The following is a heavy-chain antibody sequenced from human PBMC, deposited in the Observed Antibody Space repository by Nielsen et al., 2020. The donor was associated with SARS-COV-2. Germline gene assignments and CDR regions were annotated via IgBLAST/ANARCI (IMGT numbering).Heavy chain of an antibody. CDR1: GYTFTGYG. J-gene: IGHJ4*02. CDR2: ISAYNGNT. CDR3: ARDRGGRWLQYFYFDY. V-gene: IGHV1-18*01. Sequence: ASVKVSCKASGYTFTGYGISWVRQAPGQGLEWMGWISAYNGNTNYAQKLQGRVTMTTDTSTSTAYMELRSLRSDDTAVYYCARDRGGRWLQYFYFDYWGQGTLVTVSS. D-gene: IGHD5-24*01.